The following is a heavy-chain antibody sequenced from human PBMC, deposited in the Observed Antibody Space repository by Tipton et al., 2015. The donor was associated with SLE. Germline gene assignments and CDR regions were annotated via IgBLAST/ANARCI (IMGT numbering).Heavy chain of an antibody. D-gene: IGHD7-27*01. J-gene: IGHJ4*02. CDR3: ARLTPWGYDY. V-gene: IGHV4-39*07. Sequence: TLSLTCTVSGDTIDGNTYFWDWIRQPPGKGLMLIGSISYSGATSYNPSLKSQVTISVDTSKNQFSLSPISVTAADTAVYYCARLTPWGYDYWGPGMLVTVPS. CDR1: GDTIDGNTYF. CDR2: ISYSGAT.